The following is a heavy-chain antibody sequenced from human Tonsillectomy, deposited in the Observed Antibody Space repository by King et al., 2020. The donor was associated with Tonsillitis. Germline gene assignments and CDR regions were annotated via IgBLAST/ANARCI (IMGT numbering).Heavy chain of an antibody. D-gene: IGHD5-12*01. V-gene: IGHV3-7*03. Sequence: VQLVESGGGLVQPGGSLRLSCAASGFTFSSYWMSWVRHTPGKGLEWVANINQDGSERYSVDSVKGRVTISRDNAKNSLYLQMNSLRVEDTAVCYCAREAGGGDCGYDAYSYYYGMDVGGQGTTVTVSS. J-gene: IGHJ6*02. CDR2: INQDGSER. CDR1: GFTFSSYW. CDR3: AREAGGGDCGYDAYSYYYGMDV.